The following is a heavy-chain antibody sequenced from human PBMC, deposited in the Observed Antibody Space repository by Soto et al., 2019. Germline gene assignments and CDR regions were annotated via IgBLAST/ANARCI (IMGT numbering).Heavy chain of an antibody. D-gene: IGHD3-10*01. CDR3: ASGPALYGSFDY. CDR2: ISAYNGNT. CDR1: GYTFTSYG. J-gene: IGHJ4*02. Sequence: SVKVSCEASGYTFTSYGISWVRQAPVQGLEWMGWISAYNGNTNYSQKLQGRVTMTTDTYTSTAYMELRSLRSDDTAVYYCASGPALYGSFDYWGQGTLVTVSS. V-gene: IGHV1-18*04.